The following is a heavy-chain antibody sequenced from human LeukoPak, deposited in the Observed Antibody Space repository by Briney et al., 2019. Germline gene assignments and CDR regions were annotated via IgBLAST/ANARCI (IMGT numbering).Heavy chain of an antibody. Sequence: SETLSLTCAVYGGSFSGYYWSWIPQPPGKGLEWSGEINHSGSTNYNPSLKSRVTISVDTSKSQFSLKLSSVTAADTAVYYCARAYCSSTSCYANWFDPWGQGTLVTVSS. J-gene: IGHJ5*02. V-gene: IGHV4-34*01. CDR1: GGSFSGYY. CDR3: ARAYCSSTSCYANWFDP. D-gene: IGHD2-2*01. CDR2: INHSGST.